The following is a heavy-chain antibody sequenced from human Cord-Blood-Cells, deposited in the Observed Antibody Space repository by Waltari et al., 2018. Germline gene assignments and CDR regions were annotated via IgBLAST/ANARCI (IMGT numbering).Heavy chain of an antibody. J-gene: IGHJ4*02. CDR2: IYYSGST. V-gene: IGHV4-39*01. Sequence: LQLQESGPGLVKPSETLSLTCTVSGGSISSSSYYWGWIRQPPGKGLEWIGSIYYSGSTYYNPSLKSRVTISVDTSKNQFSLKLSSVTAADTAVYYCARQEIALVQGVIIDYWGQGTLVTVSS. CDR1: GGSISSSSYY. D-gene: IGHD3-10*01. CDR3: ARQEIALVQGVIIDY.